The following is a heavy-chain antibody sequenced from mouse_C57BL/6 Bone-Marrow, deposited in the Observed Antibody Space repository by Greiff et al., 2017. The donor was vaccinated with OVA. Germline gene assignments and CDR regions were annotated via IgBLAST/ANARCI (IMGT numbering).Heavy chain of an antibody. J-gene: IGHJ3*01. CDR1: GYTFTSYW. Sequence: QVQLQQPGAELVKPGASVKLSCKASGYTFTSYWMHWVKQRPGQGLEWIGMIHPNSGSTNYNEKFKSKATLTVDKSSSTAYMQLSSLTSEDSAVYYCARSGITTVVAKAYGGQGTLVTVSA. D-gene: IGHD1-1*01. V-gene: IGHV1-64*01. CDR2: IHPNSGST. CDR3: ARSGITTVVAKAY.